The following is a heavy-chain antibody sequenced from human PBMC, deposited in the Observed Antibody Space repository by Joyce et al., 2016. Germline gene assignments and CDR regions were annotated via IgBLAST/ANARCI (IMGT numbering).Heavy chain of an antibody. V-gene: IGHV1-3*01. CDR3: ARDAPPTYYYDSSGLPDAFDI. J-gene: IGHJ3*02. Sequence: QVQLVQSGAEVKKPGASVKVSCKASGYTFITYTMHWVRQAPGQRPEWMGWINAGNGNTEYSQKFHGRVTITRDTSASTAYMELSSLRSEDTAVYYCARDAPPTYYYDSSGLPDAFDIWGQGTMVTVSS. D-gene: IGHD3-22*01. CDR1: GYTFITYT. CDR2: INAGNGNT.